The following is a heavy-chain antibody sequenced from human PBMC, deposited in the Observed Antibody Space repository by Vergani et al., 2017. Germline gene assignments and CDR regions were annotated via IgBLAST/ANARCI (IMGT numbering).Heavy chain of an antibody. CDR2: IYPGYSDT. D-gene: IGHD2-2*01. CDR1: GYSFTSYW. J-gene: IGHJ4*02. CDR3: ARRPRLGYCSSTSCAPPYYFDY. V-gene: IGHV5-51*01. Sequence: EVQLVQSGAEVKKPGESLKISCKGSGYSFTSYWIGWVRQMPGKGLEWMGIIYPGYSDTRYSPSFQGQVTISAAKSISTAYLQWSSLKASDTAMYYCARRPRLGYCSSTSCAPPYYFDYWGQGTLVTVSS.